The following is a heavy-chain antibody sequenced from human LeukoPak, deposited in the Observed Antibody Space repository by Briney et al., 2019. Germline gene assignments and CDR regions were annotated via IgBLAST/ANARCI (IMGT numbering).Heavy chain of an antibody. CDR2: INPNSGGT. CDR1: GYTFTGYY. Sequence: ASVKVSCKASGYTFTGYYMHWVRQAPGQGLEWMGWINPNSGGTNYAQKFQGRVTMTRDTSISTAYMELSRLRSDDTAVYYCARDFGSSSWYPYYYYYYMDVWGKGTTVTISS. D-gene: IGHD6-13*01. CDR3: ARDFGSSSWYPYYYYYYMDV. V-gene: IGHV1-2*02. J-gene: IGHJ6*03.